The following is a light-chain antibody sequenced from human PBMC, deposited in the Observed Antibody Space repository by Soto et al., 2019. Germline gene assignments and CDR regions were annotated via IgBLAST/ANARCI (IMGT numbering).Light chain of an antibody. Sequence: DIPMTQSPSSLTASVGDRVTITCRASQNIGNDLSWFQQKPGTAPKVLIYAVSTLQGGVPSRISGAGSGTHFTLTIDSLQPEDSATYYCLQTYRYPRTFGQGTRVEI. CDR1: QNIGND. CDR3: LQTYRYPRT. CDR2: AVS. V-gene: IGKV1-39*01. J-gene: IGKJ1*01.